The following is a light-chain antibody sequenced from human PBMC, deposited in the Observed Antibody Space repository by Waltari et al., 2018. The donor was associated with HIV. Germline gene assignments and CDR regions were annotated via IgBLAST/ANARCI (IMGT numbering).Light chain of an antibody. J-gene: IGKJ1*01. Sequence: DLQLTQVPSTLSASVGDRVTITCRASQSITTSLAWYQQKPGKAPKFLIYKASSLNSGVPSRFSGRGSGTDFTLTINSLQSDDFATYYCQQYHDYSTFGQGTKVEI. CDR3: QQYHDYST. CDR2: KAS. V-gene: IGKV1-5*03. CDR1: QSITTS.